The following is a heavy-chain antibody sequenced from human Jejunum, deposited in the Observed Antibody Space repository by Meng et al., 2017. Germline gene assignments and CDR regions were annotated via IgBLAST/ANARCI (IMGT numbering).Heavy chain of an antibody. Sequence: QVKLLQSGAEVKKPGASVKVSCRASGFSFISYAIYWVRQAPGQSLEWMGWITAGNGNTKYSQKFQGRVTITRDTSASTAYMELSSLRFEDTAVYYCARDMPYSSGSFDFWGQGTLVTVSS. J-gene: IGHJ4*02. CDR3: ARDMPYSSGSFDF. V-gene: IGHV1-3*01. D-gene: IGHD3-10*01. CDR2: ITAGNGNT. CDR1: GFSFISYA.